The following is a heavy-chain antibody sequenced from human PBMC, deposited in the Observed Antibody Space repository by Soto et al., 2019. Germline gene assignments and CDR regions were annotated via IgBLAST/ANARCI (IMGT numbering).Heavy chain of an antibody. CDR2: IYSGGST. D-gene: IGHD3-16*02. Sequence: GGSLRLSCAASGFTVSSNYMSWVRQAPGKGLEWVSVIYSGGSTYYADSVKGRFTISRDNSKNTLYLQMNSLRAEDTAVYYCARGDYDYVWGSYRRALKFDYWGQGTLVTVSS. CDR1: GFTVSSNY. CDR3: ARGDYDYVWGSYRRALKFDY. V-gene: IGHV3-66*01. J-gene: IGHJ4*02.